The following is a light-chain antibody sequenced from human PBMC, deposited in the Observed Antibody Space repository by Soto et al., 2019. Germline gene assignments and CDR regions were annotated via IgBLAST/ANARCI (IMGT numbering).Light chain of an antibody. CDR3: QSFDTSLSGFVV. CDR2: DNN. Sequence: QSVLTQPPSMSGAPGQRVTISCTGSSSNIGAGYDVHWYQQHPGTAPKLLIFDNNNRPSGVPDRFSGSKSDTSASLAITGRQAEDEADDYCQSFDTSLSGFVVFGGGTKLTVL. CDR1: SSNIGAGYD. V-gene: IGLV1-40*01. J-gene: IGLJ2*01.